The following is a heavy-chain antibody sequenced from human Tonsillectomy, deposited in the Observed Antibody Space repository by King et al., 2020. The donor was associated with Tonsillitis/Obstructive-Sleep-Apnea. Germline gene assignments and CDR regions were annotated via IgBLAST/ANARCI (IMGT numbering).Heavy chain of an antibody. J-gene: IGHJ4*02. Sequence: QVQLVESGAEVKKPGSSVKVSCKASGGTFSSYAISWVRQAPGQGLEWMGGIIPIFGTANYAQKFQGRVTITADESTSTAYMELSSLRPEDTAVYYCARTLGYCSSTSCPPEYWGQGTLVTVSS. CDR2: IIPIFGTA. V-gene: IGHV1-69*01. D-gene: IGHD2-2*01. CDR1: GGTFSSYA. CDR3: ARTLGYCSSTSCPPEY.